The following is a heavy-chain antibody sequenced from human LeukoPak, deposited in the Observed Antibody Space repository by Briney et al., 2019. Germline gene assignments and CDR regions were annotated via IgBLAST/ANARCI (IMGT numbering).Heavy chain of an antibody. D-gene: IGHD2-15*01. CDR3: AREDRPVGPYCSGGSCYSSDAFDI. V-gene: IGHV1-18*01. CDR2: ISAYNGNT. CDR1: GYTFTSYG. Sequence: GASVNVSYKASGYTFTSYGISWVRQAPGQGLEWMGWISAYNGNTNYAQKLQGRVTMTTDTSTSTAYMELRSLRSDDTAVYYCAREDRPVGPYCSGGSCYSSDAFDIWGQGTMVTVSS. J-gene: IGHJ3*02.